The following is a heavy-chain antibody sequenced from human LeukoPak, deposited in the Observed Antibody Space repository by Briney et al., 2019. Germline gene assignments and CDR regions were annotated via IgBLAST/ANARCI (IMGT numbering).Heavy chain of an antibody. CDR3: ARVAPGLWFGDPLSTDWFDP. Sequence: STSYAQKFQGRVTMTRDTSTSTAYMELRSLRSDDTAVYYCARVAPGLWFGDPLSTDWFDPWGQGTLDTVSS. D-gene: IGHD3-10*01. J-gene: IGHJ5*02. V-gene: IGHV1-46*01. CDR2: ST.